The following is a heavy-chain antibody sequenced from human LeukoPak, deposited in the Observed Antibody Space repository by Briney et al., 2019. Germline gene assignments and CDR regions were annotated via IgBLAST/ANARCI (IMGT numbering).Heavy chain of an antibody. CDR3: AKDPYYYDSSGYYDY. J-gene: IGHJ4*02. CDR2: ISGDGGST. D-gene: IGHD3-22*01. CDR1: GFTFYDYA. V-gene: IGHV3-43*02. Sequence: GGSLRLSCAASGFTFYDYAMHWGRPAPGKGLEWVSLISGDGGSTYYADSVKGRFTISRDNSKNSLYLQMNSLRTEDTALYYCAKDPYYYDSSGYYDYWGQGTLVTVSS.